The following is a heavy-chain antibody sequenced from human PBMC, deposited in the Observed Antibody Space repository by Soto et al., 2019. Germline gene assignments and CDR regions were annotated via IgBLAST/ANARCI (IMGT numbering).Heavy chain of an antibody. CDR1: GFTFSSYG. CDR3: ARETYDFWSGYPSGFDP. D-gene: IGHD3-3*01. V-gene: IGHV3-30*03. J-gene: IGHJ5*02. Sequence: GGSLRLSCAASGFTFSSYGMHWVRQAPGKGLEWVAVISYDGSNKYYVDSVKGRFTISRDNAKNSLYLQMNSLRAEDTAVYYCARETYDFWSGYPSGFDPWGQGTLVTVSS. CDR2: ISYDGSNK.